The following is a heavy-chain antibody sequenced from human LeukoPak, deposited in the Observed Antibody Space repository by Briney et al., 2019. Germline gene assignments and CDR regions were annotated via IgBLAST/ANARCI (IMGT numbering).Heavy chain of an antibody. CDR3: AKLQSDGLRTYYGMDV. V-gene: IGHV3-7*03. Sequence: GGSLRLSCAASGFTFSTYWMNWVRQAPGKWLECMANIKEDGSEKYYVDSVKGRFTISRDNAKNSLYLQMNSLRAEETAVYYCAKLQSDGLRTYYGMDVWGQGTTVTVSS. CDR2: IKEDGSEK. D-gene: IGHD4-23*01. J-gene: IGHJ6*02. CDR1: GFTFSTYW.